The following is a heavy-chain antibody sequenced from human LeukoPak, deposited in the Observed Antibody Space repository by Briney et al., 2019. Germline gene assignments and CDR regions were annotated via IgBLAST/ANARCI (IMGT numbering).Heavy chain of an antibody. V-gene: IGHV1-69*04. CDR2: IISILGIA. Sequence: SVKVSCKASGGTFSSYAISWVRQAPGQGLEWMGRIISILGIANYAQKFQGRVTITADKSTSTAYMELSSLRSEDTAVYYCAREPGVAYYDSLYYFDYWGQGTLVTVSS. CDR1: GGTFSSYA. CDR3: AREPGVAYYDSLYYFDY. J-gene: IGHJ4*02. D-gene: IGHD3-22*01.